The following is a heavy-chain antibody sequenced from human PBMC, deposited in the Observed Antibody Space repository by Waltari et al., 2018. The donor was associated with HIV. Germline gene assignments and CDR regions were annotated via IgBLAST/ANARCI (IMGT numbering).Heavy chain of an antibody. D-gene: IGHD2-21*02. CDR3: ACSDEYYGGDGGAFDI. J-gene: IGHJ3*02. V-gene: IGHV3-9*01. Sequence: EVQLVVSGGGRLQPGRSLRLTCAARAFILYNFARRWVRQCPGKGLEWVSLISSNSKTKVYADSVKGRFTISRDNARDSLYLQMNSLRVEDTAFYYCACSDEYYGGDGGAFDIWSQGTMVTVSS. CDR1: AFILYNFA. CDR2: ISSNSKTK.